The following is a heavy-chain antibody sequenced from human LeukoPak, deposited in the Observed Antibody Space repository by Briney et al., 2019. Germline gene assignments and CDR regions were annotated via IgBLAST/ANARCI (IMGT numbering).Heavy chain of an antibody. Sequence: GESLKISCKGSGYSFTSYWIGWVRQMPGKGLEWTGIIYPGDSDTRYSPSFQGQVTISADKSIGTAYLQWSSLKASDTAMYYCARHASGNSVEIDYWGQGTLVTVSS. V-gene: IGHV5-51*01. J-gene: IGHJ4*02. D-gene: IGHD4-23*01. CDR3: ARHASGNSVEIDY. CDR2: IYPGDSDT. CDR1: GYSFTSYW.